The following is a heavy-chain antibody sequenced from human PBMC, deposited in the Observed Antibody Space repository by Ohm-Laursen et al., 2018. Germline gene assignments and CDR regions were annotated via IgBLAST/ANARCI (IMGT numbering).Heavy chain of an antibody. CDR3: ARASSSIAVAGLDY. D-gene: IGHD6-19*01. V-gene: IGHV1-2*02. Sequence: SVKVSCKASGYTFTGYYMHWVRQAPGQGLKWMGWINPNSGGTNYAQKFQGRVTMTRDTSISTAYMELSRLRSDDTAVYYWARASSSIAVAGLDYWGQRTLVTVSS. CDR2: INPNSGGT. J-gene: IGHJ4*02. CDR1: GYTFTGYY.